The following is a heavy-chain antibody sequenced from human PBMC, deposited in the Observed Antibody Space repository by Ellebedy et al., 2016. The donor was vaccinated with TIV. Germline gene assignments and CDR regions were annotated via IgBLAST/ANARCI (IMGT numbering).Heavy chain of an antibody. J-gene: IGHJ3*02. CDR2: INQDGSDK. CDR3: ATDGSYGDYLSPRHAFSI. CDR1: TFSFRSYW. D-gene: IGHD4-17*01. V-gene: IGHV3-7*01. Sequence: GGSLRLSCAASTFSFRSYWMTWVRQPPGKGLEWVANINQDGSDKYYVDSAKGRFTISRDNAKNSLYLQMNGLRAEDTAVYYCATDGSYGDYLSPRHAFSIWGQGTMVTVSS.